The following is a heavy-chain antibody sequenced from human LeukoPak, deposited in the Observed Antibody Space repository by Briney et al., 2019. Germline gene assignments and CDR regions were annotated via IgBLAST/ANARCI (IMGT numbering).Heavy chain of an antibody. V-gene: IGHV1-18*01. D-gene: IGHD1-14*01. J-gene: IGHJ6*02. CDR3: ARGADRTLFGMDV. CDR1: GYTFTIYG. CDR2: ISGYNGKT. Sequence: ASVKVSCKASGYTFTIYGITWVRQAPGQGLEWMGWISGYNGKTYYAQNVQGRVTMTTDTSTMTAYMELRSLGSDGTAVYYCARGADRTLFGMDVWGQGTTVTVSS.